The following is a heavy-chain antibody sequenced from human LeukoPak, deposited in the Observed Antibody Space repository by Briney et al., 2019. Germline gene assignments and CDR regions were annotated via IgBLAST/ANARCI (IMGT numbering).Heavy chain of an antibody. V-gene: IGHV3-48*04. Sequence: QPGGSLRLSCAASGFTFSSYAMSWVRQAPGKGLEWVSYISSSGSTIYYADSVKGRFTISRDNAKNSLYLQMNSLRAEDTAVYYCARDLGGGSFVFDYWGQGTLVTVSS. J-gene: IGHJ4*02. CDR2: ISSSGSTI. D-gene: IGHD2-15*01. CDR3: ARDLGGGSFVFDY. CDR1: GFTFSSYA.